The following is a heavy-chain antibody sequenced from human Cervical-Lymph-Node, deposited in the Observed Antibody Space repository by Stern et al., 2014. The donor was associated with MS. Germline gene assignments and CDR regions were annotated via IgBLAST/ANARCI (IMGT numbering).Heavy chain of an antibody. CDR2: ITTTTGNP. D-gene: IGHD5-24*01. V-gene: IGHV7-4-1*02. CDR3: ARVGRDGYSLSDY. Sequence: QLVQSGAELKKPGASVKVSCKASGYTFTNYAISWVRQAPGQGLHWMGWITTTTGNPNYAHDLKGRFVFPMDTSVSTAYLQISSLQAEDTAVYYCARVGRDGYSLSDYWGQGTLVTVSS. CDR1: GYTFTNYA. J-gene: IGHJ4*02.